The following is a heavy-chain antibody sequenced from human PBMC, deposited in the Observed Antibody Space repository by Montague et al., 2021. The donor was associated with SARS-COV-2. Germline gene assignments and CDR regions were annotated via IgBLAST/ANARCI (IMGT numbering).Heavy chain of an antibody. CDR1: GFTLSSYA. CDR3: AKGFTSWPRGLFDY. V-gene: IGHV3-23*01. CDR2: ISGSDDTT. Sequence: SLRLSCAASGFTLSSYAMNWVRQAPGKGLEWVLSISGSDDTTYYADSVKGRFTISRDSSKNTLYLQMNSLRVEETAVYYCAKGFTSWPRGLFDYWGQGSLVTVSS. J-gene: IGHJ4*02. D-gene: IGHD2-2*01.